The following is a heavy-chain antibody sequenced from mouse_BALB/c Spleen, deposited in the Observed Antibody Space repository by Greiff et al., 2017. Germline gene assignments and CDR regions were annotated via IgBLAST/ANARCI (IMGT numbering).Heavy chain of an antibody. CDR1: GFTFSSFG. V-gene: IGHV5-17*02. CDR3: AGGGFPYYFDY. Sequence: DVKLVESGGGLVQPGGSRKLSCAASGFTFSSFGMHWVRQAPEKGLEWVAYISSGSSTIYYADTVKGRFTISRDNPKNTLFLQMTSLRSEDTAMYYCAGGGFPYYFDYWGQGTTLTVSS. D-gene: IGHD1-1*02. CDR2: ISSGSSTI. J-gene: IGHJ2*01.